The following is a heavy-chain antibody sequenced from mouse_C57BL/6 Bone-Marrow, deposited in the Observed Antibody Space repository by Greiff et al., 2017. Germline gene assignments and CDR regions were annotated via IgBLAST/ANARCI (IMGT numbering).Heavy chain of an antibody. CDR2: IRSKSSNYAT. CDR1: GFTFNTYA. V-gene: IGHV10-3*01. Sequence: EVMLVESGGGLVQPKGSLKLSCAASGFTFNTYAMHWVRQAPGKGLEWVARIRSKSSNYATYYADSVKDRFTISRDDSQSMLYLQMNNLKTEDTAMYYCVGAGDGYYLYYYAMDYWGQGTSVTVSS. D-gene: IGHD2-3*01. J-gene: IGHJ4*01. CDR3: VGAGDGYYLYYYAMDY.